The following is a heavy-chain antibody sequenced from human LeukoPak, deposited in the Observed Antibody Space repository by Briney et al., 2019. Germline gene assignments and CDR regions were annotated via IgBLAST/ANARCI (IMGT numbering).Heavy chain of an antibody. Sequence: GGSLRLSCAASGFTFSNYWMSWVRQAPGKGLEWVAVIWYDGSNKYYADSVKGRFTISRDNSKNTLYLQMNSLRAEDTAVYYCARVHSQYYYYYGMDVWGKGTTVTVSS. CDR1: GFTFSNYW. V-gene: IGHV3-33*08. CDR2: IWYDGSNK. J-gene: IGHJ6*04. CDR3: ARVHSQYYYYYGMDV. D-gene: IGHD5-18*01.